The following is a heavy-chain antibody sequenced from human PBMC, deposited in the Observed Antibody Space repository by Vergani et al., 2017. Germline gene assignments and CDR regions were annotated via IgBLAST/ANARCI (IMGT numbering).Heavy chain of an antibody. D-gene: IGHD2-21*01. J-gene: IGHJ6*02. CDR1: GFSFRNAW. CDR3: TTHPRYCGDGSCYWLRDHHYYGMDV. Sequence: EVQLVESGGGIVKPGGSLRLSCVASGFSFRNAWMNWVRRTPGKGLEWVGRIKSTFDHGTTDYAAAVKGRFTISRDDSKNTLFLQMNGLKTEERGVYYCTTHPRYCGDGSCYWLRDHHYYGMDVWGQGSTVTVSS. CDR2: IKSTFDHGTT. V-gene: IGHV3-15*07.